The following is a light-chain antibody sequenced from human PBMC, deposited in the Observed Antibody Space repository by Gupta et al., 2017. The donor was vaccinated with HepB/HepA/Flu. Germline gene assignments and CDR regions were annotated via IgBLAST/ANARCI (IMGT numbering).Light chain of an antibody. J-gene: IGLJ2*01. V-gene: IGLV3-19*01. CDR2: GYK. Sequence: SSELPQDPVVSVALGQTVRITCQGDSLRSYYPSWFQQKPGQAPVLVFYGYKNRPSGIPDRFSGSSSGNTAALTITGAQADDECDYYCNSRDSSGFHLFGGGTKVTVL. CDR3: NSRDSSGFHL. CDR1: SLRSYY.